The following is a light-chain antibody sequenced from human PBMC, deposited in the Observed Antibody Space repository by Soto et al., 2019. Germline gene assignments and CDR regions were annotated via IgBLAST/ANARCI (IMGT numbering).Light chain of an antibody. V-gene: IGKV1-9*01. CDR1: QAVPNN. Sequence: DIHLTQSPSFLSASVGDRVTITYRPSQAVPNNMAWYQQKPGKPPKLLIYEESTLHSGVPSRFSDRKSGTQFTLTIDSLQPEDFATYYCQQVKTYPRTFGGGTKVDIK. J-gene: IGKJ4*01. CDR3: QQVKTYPRT. CDR2: EES.